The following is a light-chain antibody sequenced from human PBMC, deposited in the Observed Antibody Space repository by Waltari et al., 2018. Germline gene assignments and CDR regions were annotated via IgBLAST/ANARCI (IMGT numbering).Light chain of an antibody. CDR1: TSDVGGYNY. CDR3: SSYTSISTLV. Sequence: QSALTQPASVSGSPGQSITISCTGTTSDVGGYNYVSWYQQHPGKAPKVMLYDVSNRPSGVSNLFSGSKSGNTASLTISGLQAEDEADYYCSSYTSISTLVFGTGTKVTVL. J-gene: IGLJ1*01. CDR2: DVS. V-gene: IGLV2-14*03.